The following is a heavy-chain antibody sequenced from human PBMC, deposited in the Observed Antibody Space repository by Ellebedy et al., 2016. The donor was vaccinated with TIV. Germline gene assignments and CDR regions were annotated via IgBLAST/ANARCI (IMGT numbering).Heavy chain of an antibody. CDR2: MYTSGST. J-gene: IGHJ6*03. CDR1: GGSINSGTYY. D-gene: IGHD2-2*01. V-gene: IGHV4-61*02. CDR3: ARERRLSTRLLYSYCYYMDV. Sequence: LRLXXTVSGGSINSGTYYWSWIRQPAEKGLEWIGRMYTSGSTTYNPSLKSRVTMSMDTSSNQFTLRLSSVTVADTAVYYCARERRLSTRLLYSYCYYMDVWGKGTTVTVSS.